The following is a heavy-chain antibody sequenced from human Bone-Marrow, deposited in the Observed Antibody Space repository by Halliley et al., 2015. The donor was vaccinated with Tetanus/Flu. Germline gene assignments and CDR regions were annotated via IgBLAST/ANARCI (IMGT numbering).Heavy chain of an antibody. Sequence: LSLTCTVSGGSFSSYYWSWIRQPPGKGLEWIGYIYYTGVTNYNPSLKSRVTLSIDTSKNQFSLKLSSVTAADTAVYYCARDRSGSSDYWGQGTLVTVSS. V-gene: IGHV4-59*01. CDR1: GGSFSSYY. D-gene: IGHD1-26*01. CDR3: ARDRSGSSDY. CDR2: IYYTGVT. J-gene: IGHJ4*02.